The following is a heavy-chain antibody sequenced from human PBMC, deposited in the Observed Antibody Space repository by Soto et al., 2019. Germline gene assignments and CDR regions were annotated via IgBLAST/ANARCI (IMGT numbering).Heavy chain of an antibody. Sequence: QVQRVQSGAEVKKPGSSVKVSCKASGGTFSSYAISWVRQAPGQGLEWMGGIIPIFGTANYAQKFQGRVTITADKSTSTAYMELSSLRSEDTAVYYCARGTHPYITIFGVVIPPDLYYYYGMDVWGQGTTVTVSS. V-gene: IGHV1-69*06. CDR2: IIPIFGTA. D-gene: IGHD3-3*01. CDR1: GGTFSSYA. J-gene: IGHJ6*02. CDR3: ARGTHPYITIFGVVIPPDLYYYYGMDV.